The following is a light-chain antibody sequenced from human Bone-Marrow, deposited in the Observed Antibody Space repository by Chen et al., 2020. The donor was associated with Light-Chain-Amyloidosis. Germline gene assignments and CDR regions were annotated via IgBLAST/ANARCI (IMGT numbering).Light chain of an antibody. Sequence: SYDLPQPPSVSVSPGQTARITCSGDDLPTKYAYWYQQKPGQDPVLVIHRDTERPSGSSERFAGSSAGTTATLTISGVQAEDEADYHCKSADSSGHEEVIFGGGTKLTVL. J-gene: IGLJ2*01. V-gene: IGLV3-25*03. CDR3: KSADSSGHEEVI. CDR1: DLPTKY. CDR2: RDT.